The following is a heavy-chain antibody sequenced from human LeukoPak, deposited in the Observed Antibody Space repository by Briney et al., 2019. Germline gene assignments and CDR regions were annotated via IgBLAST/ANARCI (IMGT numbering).Heavy chain of an antibody. Sequence: GGSLRLSCAASGFTFSSYWMSWVRQAPGKGLEWVANIKQDGSEKYYVDSVKGRLTISRDNAKNSLYLQMNSLRAEDTAVYYCARERYFRTVDYWGQGTLVTVSS. V-gene: IGHV3-7*01. CDR3: ARERYFRTVDY. D-gene: IGHD3-9*01. CDR2: IKQDGSEK. CDR1: GFTFSSYW. J-gene: IGHJ4*02.